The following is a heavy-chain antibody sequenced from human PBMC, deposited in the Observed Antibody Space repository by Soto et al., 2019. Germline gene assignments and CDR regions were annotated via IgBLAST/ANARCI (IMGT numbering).Heavy chain of an antibody. CDR1: GFSLSTSGVG. V-gene: IGHV2-5*02. CDR2: IYWDDDK. Sequence: QITLKESGPTLVKPTQTLTLTCTFSGFSLSTSGVGVGWIRQPPGKALEWLALIYWDDDKRYSPSLKSRLTITKDTSKNQLVLTMTNMDPVDTATYYCALRRGYCSGGSRYSIWFDPWGQGTLVTVSS. D-gene: IGHD2-15*01. CDR3: ALRRGYCSGGSRYSIWFDP. J-gene: IGHJ5*02.